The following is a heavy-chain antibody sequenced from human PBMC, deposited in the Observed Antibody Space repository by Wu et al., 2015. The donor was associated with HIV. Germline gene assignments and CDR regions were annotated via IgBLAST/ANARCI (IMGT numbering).Heavy chain of an antibody. J-gene: IGHJ4*02. CDR2: VDPEDGET. CDR1: GYKFTENY. D-gene: IGHD5-12*01. CDR3: VTEPKVATIYRRDY. V-gene: IGHV1-69-2*01. Sequence: IQLVQSGAEVKKPGASVKVSCKASGYKFTENYMHWVKQAPGKGLEWVGLVDPEDGETSYAGWLQDRLTVSADTSTDTVSLTLASLKSDDTAVYYCVTEPKVATIYRRDYWGQGTLISVSS.